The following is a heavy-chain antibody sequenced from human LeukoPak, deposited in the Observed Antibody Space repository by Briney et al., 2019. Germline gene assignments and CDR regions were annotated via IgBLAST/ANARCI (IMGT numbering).Heavy chain of an antibody. V-gene: IGHV3-21*01. CDR1: GFTFSSYS. CDR2: ISSSSSYI. D-gene: IGHD4-17*01. J-gene: IGHJ3*02. CDR3: ARDSMTTVTTYAFDI. Sequence: PGGSLRLSCAASGFTFSSYSMNWVRQAPGKGLEWVSSISSSSSYIYYADSVKGRFTISRDNAKNSLYLQMNSLRAEDTAVYYCARDSMTTVTTYAFDIWGQGTMVTVSS.